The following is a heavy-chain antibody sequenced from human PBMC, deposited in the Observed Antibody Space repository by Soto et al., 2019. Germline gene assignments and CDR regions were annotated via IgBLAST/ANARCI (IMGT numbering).Heavy chain of an antibody. CDR3: ARAHYYGSGSYPFDY. Sequence: QVQLVQSGAEVKKPGSSVKVSCKASGGTFSSYAISWVRQAPGQGLEWMGGIIPIFGTANYAQKFQGRVTITADKSTSTAYMELSSLRSEDTAVYCCARAHYYGSGSYPFDYWGQGTLVTVSS. V-gene: IGHV1-69*06. J-gene: IGHJ4*02. CDR2: IIPIFGTA. D-gene: IGHD3-10*01. CDR1: GGTFSSYA.